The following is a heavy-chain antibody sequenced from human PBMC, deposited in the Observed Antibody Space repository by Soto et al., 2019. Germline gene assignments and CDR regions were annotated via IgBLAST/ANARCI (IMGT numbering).Heavy chain of an antibody. CDR1: GFTFSSYW. D-gene: IGHD3-10*01. V-gene: IGHV3-74*01. CDR2: IKSDGSNI. Sequence: EVQLVESGGGLVQPGGSLRLSCAASGFTFSSYWMHWVRQAPGKGLVWVSRIKSDGSNINYADSMKGRFTISRDNAKNTLYLQMNSLRAEDTAIYYCARGGFSGSGSFIQGDYWGQGTLVTVSS. J-gene: IGHJ4*02. CDR3: ARGGFSGSGSFIQGDY.